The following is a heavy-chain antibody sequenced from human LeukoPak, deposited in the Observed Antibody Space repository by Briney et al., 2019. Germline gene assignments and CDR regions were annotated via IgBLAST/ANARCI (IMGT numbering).Heavy chain of an antibody. V-gene: IGHV3-23*01. J-gene: IGHJ4*02. CDR2: FSGIGGST. Sequence: GGPLRLSCAASGFPFIVSAMSGFRRAPGRGWSWLSAFSGIGGSTYTAASVKGRFTISRNNSKNTLYLQINSLRAEDTAVYYCAKQKPTNYDFWSGYWFDYWGQGTLVTVSS. D-gene: IGHD3-3*01. CDR3: AKQKPTNYDFWSGYWFDY. CDR1: GFPFIVSA.